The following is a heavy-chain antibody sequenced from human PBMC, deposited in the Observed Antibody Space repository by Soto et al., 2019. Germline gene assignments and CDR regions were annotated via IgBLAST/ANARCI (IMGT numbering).Heavy chain of an antibody. CDR2: INHSGST. CDR3: ARGGVTMVRGEFDY. D-gene: IGHD3-10*01. J-gene: IGHJ4*02. CDR1: GGSFSGYY. V-gene: IGHV4-34*01. Sequence: QVQLQQWGAGLLKPSETLSLTCAVYGGSFSGYYWSWIRQPPGKGLEWIGEINHSGSTNYNPSLKSRVTISVDTSKNQFFLKLSSVTAADTAVYYCARGGVTMVRGEFDYWGQGTLVTVSS.